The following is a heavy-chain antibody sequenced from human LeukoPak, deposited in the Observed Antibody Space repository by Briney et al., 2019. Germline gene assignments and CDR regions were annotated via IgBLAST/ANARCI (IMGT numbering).Heavy chain of an antibody. V-gene: IGHV4-59*01. CDR3: ARGSWTYYYGMDV. D-gene: IGHD2-15*01. J-gene: IGHJ6*02. CDR1: GGSISSYY. Sequence: SETLSLTCTVSGGSISSYYWSWIRQPPGNGLEWIGYIYYSGSTNYNPSLKSRVTISVDTSKNQFSLKLSSVTAADTAVYYCARGSWTYYYGMDVWGQGTTVTVSS. CDR2: IYYSGST.